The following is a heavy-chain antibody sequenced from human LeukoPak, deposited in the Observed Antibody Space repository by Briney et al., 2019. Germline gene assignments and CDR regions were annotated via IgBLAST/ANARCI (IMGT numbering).Heavy chain of an antibody. CDR2: IIPIFGTA. CDR3: ARGLRFLESPYFDY. V-gene: IGHV1-69*13. J-gene: IGHJ4*02. D-gene: IGHD3-3*01. CDR1: GGTFSSYA. Sequence: SVKVSCKASGGTFSSYAISWVRQAPGQGLEWMGGIIPIFGTANYAQKFQGRVTITADESTSTAYMELSSLRSEDTAVYYCARGLRFLESPYFDYWGQGTLVTVSS.